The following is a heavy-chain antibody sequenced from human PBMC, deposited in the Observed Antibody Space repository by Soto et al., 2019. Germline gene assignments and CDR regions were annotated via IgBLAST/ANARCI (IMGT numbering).Heavy chain of an antibody. CDR3: ARENLIAYYFDY. D-gene: IGHD2-21*01. CDR1: GYSISSGYY. V-gene: IGHV4-38-2*02. CDR2: IYHSGST. Sequence: PSETLSLTCAVSGYSISSGYYWGWIRQPPGKGLEWIGSIYHSGSTYYNPSLKSRVTISVDTSKNQFSLKLGSVTAADTAVYYCARENLIAYYFDYWGQGTLVTVSS. J-gene: IGHJ4*02.